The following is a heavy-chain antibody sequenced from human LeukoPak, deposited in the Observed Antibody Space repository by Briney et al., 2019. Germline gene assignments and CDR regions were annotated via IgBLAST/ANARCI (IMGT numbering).Heavy chain of an antibody. CDR1: GGSISSYY. J-gene: IGHJ3*02. V-gene: IGHV4-59*01. CDR2: IYYSGST. CDR3: ARLSYCSSTSCYRDAFDT. Sequence: KPSETLSLTCTVSGGSISSYYWSWIRQPPGKGLEWIGYIYYSGSTNYNPSLKSRVTISVDTSKNQFSLKLSSVTAADTAVYYCARLSYCSSTSCYRDAFDTWGQGTMVTVSS. D-gene: IGHD2-2*01.